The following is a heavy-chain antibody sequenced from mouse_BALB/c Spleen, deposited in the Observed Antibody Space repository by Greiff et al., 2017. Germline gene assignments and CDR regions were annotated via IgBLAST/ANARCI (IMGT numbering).Heavy chain of an antibody. CDR3: ARCWDYFDY. CDR1: GYTFTSYT. CDR2: INPSSGYT. V-gene: IGHV1-4*01. J-gene: IGHJ2*01. Sequence: VQVVESGAELARPGASVKMSCKASGYTFTSYTMHWVKQRPGQGLEWIGYINPSSGYTNYNQKFKDKATLTADKSSSTAYMQLSSLTSEDSAVYYCARCWDYFDYWGQGTTLTVSS. D-gene: IGHD4-1*01.